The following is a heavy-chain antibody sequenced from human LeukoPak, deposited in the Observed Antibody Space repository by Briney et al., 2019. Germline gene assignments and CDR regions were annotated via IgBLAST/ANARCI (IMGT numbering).Heavy chain of an antibody. CDR1: GFTFSSYA. D-gene: IGHD6-19*01. Sequence: RSLRLSCAASGFTFSSYAMHWVRQAPGKGLEWVAVISYDGSNTYYADSVKGRFTISRDKSKNTLYLQMSSLRAEDTAVYYCAKDVRTIIAVAGTFDDWGQGTLVTVSS. CDR3: AKDVRTIIAVAGTFDD. J-gene: IGHJ4*02. V-gene: IGHV3-30-3*01. CDR2: ISYDGSNT.